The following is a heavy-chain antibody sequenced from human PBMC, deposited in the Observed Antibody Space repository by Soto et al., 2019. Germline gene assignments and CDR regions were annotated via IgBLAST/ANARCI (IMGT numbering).Heavy chain of an antibody. CDR2: ISESGDST. D-gene: IGHD5-18*01. CDR3: AKSRIQGWTKGLYDH. Sequence: EVQLLDSGGRLVQPGGSLRLSCAASGFTFSSYAMSWVRQAPGKGLEWVSSISESGDSTSYAESVRGPFTISRDDSKNTLYLQMNSLRAEDTAVYSCAKSRIQGWTKGLYDHWGQGTLVTVSS. V-gene: IGHV3-23*01. CDR1: GFTFSSYA. J-gene: IGHJ4*02.